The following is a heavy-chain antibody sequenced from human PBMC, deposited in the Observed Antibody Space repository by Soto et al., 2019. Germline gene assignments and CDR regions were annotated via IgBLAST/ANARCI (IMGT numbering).Heavy chain of an antibody. Sequence: SETLSLTCAVSCLSIRSDSYWGWIRQPPGKGLEWIGTISHSGSTFYNPSLKSRVSIPLDTSKNQFSLMLTSVTAADTAVYYCTRVATAVPSWGRGVLVTVSS. CDR2: ISHSGST. V-gene: IGHV4-38-2*01. D-gene: IGHD5-18*01. J-gene: IGHJ5*02. CDR1: CLSIRSDSY. CDR3: TRVATAVPS.